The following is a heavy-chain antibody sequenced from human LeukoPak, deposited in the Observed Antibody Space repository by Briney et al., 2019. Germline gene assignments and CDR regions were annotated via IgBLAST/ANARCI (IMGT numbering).Heavy chain of an antibody. Sequence: SETLSLTCSVSGGSISSDYWAWIRQPPGKGLEWIAYVHNSGITRYNPSLKSRVTISIDTSKNQFSLKLNSVTAADTAVYYCAGYGSGSYYKAFDYWGQGTLVTVSS. CDR3: AGYGSGSYYKAFDY. D-gene: IGHD3-10*01. J-gene: IGHJ4*02. CDR1: GGSISSDY. V-gene: IGHV4-59*01. CDR2: VHNSGIT.